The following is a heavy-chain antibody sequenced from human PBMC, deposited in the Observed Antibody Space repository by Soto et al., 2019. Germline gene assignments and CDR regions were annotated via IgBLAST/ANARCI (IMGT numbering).Heavy chain of an antibody. D-gene: IGHD3-10*01. V-gene: IGHV3-11*01. Sequence: QVQLVESGGGLVKPGGSLRLSCAASGFTFSDHYMSWIRQAPGKGLEWVSFISSSSNTIYYADSVKGRFTISRDNAKRSLYLQMNSLRAEDTAVYYCARFGSTMYIDDWGQGTLVTVSS. J-gene: IGHJ4*02. CDR1: GFTFSDHY. CDR3: ARFGSTMYIDD. CDR2: ISSSSNTI.